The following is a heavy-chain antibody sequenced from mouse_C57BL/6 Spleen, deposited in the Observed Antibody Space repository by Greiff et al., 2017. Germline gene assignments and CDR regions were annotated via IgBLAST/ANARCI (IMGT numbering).Heavy chain of an antibody. CDR1: GFTFSDYG. J-gene: IGHJ3*01. CDR3: ARDYGSPFAY. CDR2: ISSGSSTI. D-gene: IGHD1-1*01. Sequence: VESGGGLVKPGGSLKLSCAASGFTFSDYGMHWLRQAPAKGLEWVAYISSGSSTIYYADTVKGRFTISRDNAKNTLFLQMTSLRSEDTAMYYCARDYGSPFAYWGQGTLVTVSA. V-gene: IGHV5-17*01.